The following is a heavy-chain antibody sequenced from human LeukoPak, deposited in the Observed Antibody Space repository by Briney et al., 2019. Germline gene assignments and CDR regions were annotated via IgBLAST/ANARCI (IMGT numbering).Heavy chain of an antibody. CDR2: ISSSGSTI. Sequence: PGRSLRHSCAASGFTFSDYYMSWIRQAPGKGLEWVSYISSSGSTIYYADSVKGRFTISRDNAKKSLYLQMNSLRAEDTAVYYCARDGVAASGFDYWGQGTLVTVSS. D-gene: IGHD2-15*01. V-gene: IGHV3-11*01. CDR3: ARDGVAASGFDY. J-gene: IGHJ4*02. CDR1: GFTFSDYY.